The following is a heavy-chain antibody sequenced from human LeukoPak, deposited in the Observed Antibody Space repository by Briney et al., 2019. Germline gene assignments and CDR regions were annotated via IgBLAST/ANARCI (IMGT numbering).Heavy chain of an antibody. V-gene: IGHV1-18*01. D-gene: IGHD5-18*01. CDR2: ISAYNGNT. Sequence: ASVKVSCKASGYIFTNYGISWMRQAPGQGLEWMGWISAYNGNTNYAQKFQGRVTITTDESTSTAYMELSSLRSEDTAVYYCARDGYSYGYRAFDIWGQGTMVTVSS. J-gene: IGHJ3*02. CDR3: ARDGYSYGYRAFDI. CDR1: GYIFTNYG.